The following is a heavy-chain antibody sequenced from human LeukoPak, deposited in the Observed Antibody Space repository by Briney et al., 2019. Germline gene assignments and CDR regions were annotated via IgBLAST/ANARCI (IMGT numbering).Heavy chain of an antibody. Sequence: PGGSLRLSCAASGFTVSSNFLSWVRQPLGKGLEWVSDIYSGGSTYYADSVKGRFTISRDNSKNTLYLQMNSLRAEDTAVYYCTRGGGGSFPHYWGQGTLVTVSS. CDR3: TRGGGGSFPHY. CDR1: GFTVSSNF. V-gene: IGHV3-53*01. CDR2: IYSGGST. D-gene: IGHD2-21*01. J-gene: IGHJ4*02.